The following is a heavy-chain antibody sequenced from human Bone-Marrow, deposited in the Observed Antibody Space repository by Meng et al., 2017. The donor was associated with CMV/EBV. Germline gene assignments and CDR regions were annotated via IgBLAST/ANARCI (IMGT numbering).Heavy chain of an antibody. CDR1: GGSISSYY. J-gene: IGHJ6*02. V-gene: IGHV4-59*01. CDR2: IYYSGST. Sequence: ESLKISCTVSGGSISSYYWSWIRQPPGKGLEWIGYIYYSGSTNYNPSLKSRVTISVDTSKNQFSLKLSSVTAADTAVYYCARELRPYGMDVWGQGNTVNV. CDR3: ARELRPYGMDV.